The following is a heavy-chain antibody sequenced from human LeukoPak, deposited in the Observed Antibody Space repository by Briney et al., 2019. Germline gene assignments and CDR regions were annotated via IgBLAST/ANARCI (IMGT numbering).Heavy chain of an antibody. CDR3: AKEGQLWLHGFDY. D-gene: IGHD5-18*01. Sequence: GGSLRLSCAASGLTFSSYGMHWVRQAPGKGLEWVAVISYDGSNKYYADSVKGRFTISRDNSKNTLYLQMNSLRAEDTAVYYCAKEGQLWLHGFDYWGQGTLVTVSS. CDR2: ISYDGSNK. J-gene: IGHJ4*02. CDR1: GLTFSSYG. V-gene: IGHV3-30*18.